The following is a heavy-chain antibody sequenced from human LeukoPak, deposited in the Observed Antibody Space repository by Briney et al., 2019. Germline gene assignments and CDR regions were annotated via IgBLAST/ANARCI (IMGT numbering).Heavy chain of an antibody. Sequence: GGSLRLSCVASGFPFGNYAMNCVRQAPGKGLEWISYTSSSGSTIYYADSVRGRFTMSRDSAKKSMYLQKNSLSAEDTAIYYCARGGSPYGMDVWGPGTTVTVSS. J-gene: IGHJ6*02. CDR1: GFPFGNYA. CDR3: ARGGSPYGMDV. CDR2: TSSSGSTI. D-gene: IGHD3-10*01. V-gene: IGHV3-48*03.